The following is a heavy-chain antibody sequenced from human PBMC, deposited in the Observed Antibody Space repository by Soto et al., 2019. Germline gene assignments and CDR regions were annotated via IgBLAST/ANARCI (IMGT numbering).Heavy chain of an antibody. J-gene: IGHJ6*02. Sequence: VASVKVSCKASGGTFSSYAISWVRQAPGQGLEWMGGIIPIFGTANYAQKFQGRVTITADKSTSTAYMELSSLRSEDTAVYYCARGVEAMATYYYYGMDVWGQGTTVTVSS. CDR1: GGTFSSYA. V-gene: IGHV1-69*06. CDR3: ARGVEAMATYYYYGMDV. D-gene: IGHD5-18*01. CDR2: IIPIFGTA.